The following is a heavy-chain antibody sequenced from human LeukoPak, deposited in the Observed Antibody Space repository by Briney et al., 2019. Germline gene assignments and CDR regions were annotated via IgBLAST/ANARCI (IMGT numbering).Heavy chain of an antibody. D-gene: IGHD2-2*02. CDR1: GGSISSGDYY. J-gene: IGHJ5*02. CDR2: IYYSGST. Sequence: SETLSLTCTVSGGSISSGDYYWSWIRQPPGTGLEWIGYIYYSGSTYYNPSLKSRVTISVDTSKNQFSLKLSSVTAADTAVYYCARLGYCSSTGCYTRQGWFDPWGQGTLVTVSS. CDR3: ARLGYCSSTGCYTRQGWFDP. V-gene: IGHV4-30-4*01.